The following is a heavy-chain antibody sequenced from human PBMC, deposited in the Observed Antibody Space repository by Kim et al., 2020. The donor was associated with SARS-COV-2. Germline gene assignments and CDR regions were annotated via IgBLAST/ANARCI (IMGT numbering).Heavy chain of an antibody. Sequence: SQKFQGRVTITRDTSASTAYMELSSLRSEDTAVYYCARDTGLSGYDFFDYWGQGTLVTVSS. CDR3: ARDTGLSGYDFFDY. D-gene: IGHD5-12*01. V-gene: IGHV1-3*01. J-gene: IGHJ4*02.